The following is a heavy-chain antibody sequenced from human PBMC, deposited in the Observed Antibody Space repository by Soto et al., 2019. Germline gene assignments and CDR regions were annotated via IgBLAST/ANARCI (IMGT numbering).Heavy chain of an antibody. J-gene: IGHJ4*02. Sequence: QVQLVESGRGVAQPGRSLRLSCAASGFTFSSYAMHWVRQAPGKGLEWVAVISYDGSDKYYADSVKGRFTISRDNSKNTLYLQMNSLRVEDTAVYYCASTLIRGVITTYFDYWGQGTLVTVSS. D-gene: IGHD3-10*01. CDR1: GFTFSSYA. CDR3: ASTLIRGVITTYFDY. CDR2: ISYDGSDK. V-gene: IGHV3-30-3*01.